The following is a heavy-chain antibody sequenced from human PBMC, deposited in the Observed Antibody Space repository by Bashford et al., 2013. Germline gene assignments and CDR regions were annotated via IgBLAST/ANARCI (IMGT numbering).Heavy chain of an antibody. CDR1: GVSLSSGGYY. D-gene: IGHD4-23*01. Sequence: SSETLSLTCTVSGVSLSSGGYYWTWIRQHPERGLEWIGYIYYNVKTYYNPSLRSRISMSIDTSKNQFSLRLRSVTAADTAMYYCTRGTVGSTGPYYWGQGTLVTVSS. V-gene: IGHV4-31*03. J-gene: IGHJ4*02. CDR3: TRGTVGSTGPYY. CDR2: IYYNVKT.